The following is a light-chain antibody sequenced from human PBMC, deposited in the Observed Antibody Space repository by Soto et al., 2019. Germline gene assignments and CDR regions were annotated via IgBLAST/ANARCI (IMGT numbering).Light chain of an antibody. CDR2: KAS. V-gene: IGKV1-5*03. CDR3: QQYNSYWT. J-gene: IGKJ1*01. CDR1: QSISSW. Sequence: DIQMTQSPSTLSASVGDRVTITCRASQSISSWLAWYQQKPGKAPKLLIYKASSLDSGVPSRCSGSGSGTEFTLTISSLQSDDFSTYYCQQYNSYWTFGQGTKVEIK.